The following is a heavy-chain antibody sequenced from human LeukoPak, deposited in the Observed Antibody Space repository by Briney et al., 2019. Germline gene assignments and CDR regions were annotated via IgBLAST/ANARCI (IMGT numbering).Heavy chain of an antibody. Sequence: SETLSLTCTVSGDPIGIGSYSWSWIRQPPGKGLEWIGYIYHSGSTYYNPSLKSRVTISVDRSKNQFSLKLSSVTAADTAVYYCARGRYYYDSSGYYSNYFDYWGQGTLVTVSS. D-gene: IGHD3-22*01. V-gene: IGHV4-30-2*01. CDR2: IYHSGST. CDR1: GDPIGIGSYS. J-gene: IGHJ4*02. CDR3: ARGRYYYDSSGYYSNYFDY.